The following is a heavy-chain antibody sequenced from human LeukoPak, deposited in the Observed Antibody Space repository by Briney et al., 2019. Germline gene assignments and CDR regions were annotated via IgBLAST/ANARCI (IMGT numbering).Heavy chain of an antibody. Sequence: GGSLRLSCAASGFTFSSYSMNWVRQAPGKGLEWVSSISSSSSYIYYADSVKGRFTISRDNAKNSLYLQMNSLRAEDTAVYYCARGGGTITMVRGVIIMYYFDYWGQGTLVTVSS. J-gene: IGHJ4*02. CDR1: GFTFSSYS. D-gene: IGHD3-10*01. CDR2: ISSSSSYI. V-gene: IGHV3-21*01. CDR3: ARGGGTITMVRGVIIMYYFDY.